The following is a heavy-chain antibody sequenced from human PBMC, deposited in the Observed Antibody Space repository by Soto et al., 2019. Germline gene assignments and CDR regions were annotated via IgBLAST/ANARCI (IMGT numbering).Heavy chain of an antibody. J-gene: IGHJ6*03. CDR3: ARVGQWLEYYYYMDV. Sequence: SETLSLTCTVSGGSISSGGYYWGWIRQHPGKGLEWIGYIYYSGSTYYNPSLKSRVTISVDTSKKQFSLKLSSVTAADTAVYYCARVGQWLEYYYYMDVWGKGTTVTVSS. D-gene: IGHD6-19*01. V-gene: IGHV4-31*03. CDR1: GGSISSGGYY. CDR2: IYYSGST.